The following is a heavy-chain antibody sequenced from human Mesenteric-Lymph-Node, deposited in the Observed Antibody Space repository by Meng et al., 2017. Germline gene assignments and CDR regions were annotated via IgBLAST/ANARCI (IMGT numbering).Heavy chain of an antibody. D-gene: IGHD6-19*01. J-gene: IGHJ4*02. V-gene: IGHV4-31*03. CDR3: ARVSSGWDYFDY. Sequence: QWQLMEPGPGRLKPSRPLSPPSTFSGGAVSSGCYYWTWIRQHPGKGLEWFGQIYYSGSTFYNPSLKRRVIISIDTSKNQFSLNLRSVTAADTAVYYCARVSSGWDYFDYWGQGTLVTVSS. CDR1: GGAVSSGCYY. CDR2: IYYSGST.